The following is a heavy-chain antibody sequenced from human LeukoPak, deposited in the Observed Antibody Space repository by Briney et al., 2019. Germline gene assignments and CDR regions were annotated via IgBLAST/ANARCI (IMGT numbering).Heavy chain of an antibody. J-gene: IGHJ4*02. CDR3: AKDRYSSGWSPLGDY. Sequence: PGGSLRLSCAASGFTFSNYWMHWVRQAPGKGLEWVSTISGSGGSTYYADSVKGRFTLSRDNSKNTLSLQMNSLRAEDSAVYYCAKDRYSSGWSPLGDYWGQGTLVTVSS. D-gene: IGHD6-19*01. V-gene: IGHV3-23*01. CDR2: ISGSGGST. CDR1: GFTFSNYW.